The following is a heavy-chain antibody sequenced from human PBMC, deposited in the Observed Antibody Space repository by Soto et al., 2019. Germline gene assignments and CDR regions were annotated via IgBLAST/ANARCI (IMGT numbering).Heavy chain of an antibody. CDR2: VYYSGT. J-gene: IGHJ5*02. CDR3: ARSTSSRTWFDP. CDR1: GGSISSGDYY. D-gene: IGHD2-2*01. Sequence: PSETLSLTCTVSGGSISSGDYYWSWIRQPPGQGLEWIGYVYYSGTYYNPSLKSRVTISENTSKNQFSLRLSSVTAPDTAVYYCARSTSSRTWFDPWGQGTPVTVCS. V-gene: IGHV4-30-4*01.